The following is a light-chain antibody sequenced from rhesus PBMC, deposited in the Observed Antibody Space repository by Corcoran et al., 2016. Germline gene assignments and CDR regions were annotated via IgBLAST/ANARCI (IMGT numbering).Light chain of an antibody. CDR1: QDIRNA. Sequence: DIHMTQSPSSLSASVGDKVTITCRASQDIRNALAWYQQKPGKAPWLLIYTASNLQSGVPSRFRGSGSETDCTLTLSSLHPEDFAVYYCQQYNNYPRTFGQGTKVEIK. J-gene: IGKJ1*01. V-gene: IGKV1-33*01. CDR3: QQYNNYPRT. CDR2: TAS.